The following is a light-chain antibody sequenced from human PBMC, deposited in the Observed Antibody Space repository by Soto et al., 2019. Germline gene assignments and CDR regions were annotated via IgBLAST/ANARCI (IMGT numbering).Light chain of an antibody. J-gene: IGKJ4*01. CDR3: RQDNDFPVT. V-gene: IGKV1-6*01. CDR2: TAS. CDR1: QAIRSD. Sequence: AIQMTQSPSSLSASIGDRVTITCRASQAIRSDLGWYQQKPGKAPKVLIYTASTLQTGVPSRFSGSGSGTYFILTISSLQPEDFATYYCRQDNDFPVTFGGGTKVE.